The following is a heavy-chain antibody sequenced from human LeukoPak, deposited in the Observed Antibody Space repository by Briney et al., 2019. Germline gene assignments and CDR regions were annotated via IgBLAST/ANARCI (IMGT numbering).Heavy chain of an antibody. CDR1: GFTFSGSA. CDR2: IRSKANSYAT. CDR3: TTHYDFWSGYLSLDY. D-gene: IGHD3-3*01. J-gene: IGHJ4*02. Sequence: GGSLRLSCAASGFTFSGSAMPWVRQASGKGLEWVGRIRSKANSYATAYAASVKGRFTISRDDSKNTAYLQMNSLKTEDTAVYYCTTHYDFWSGYLSLDYWGQGTLVTVSS. V-gene: IGHV3-73*01.